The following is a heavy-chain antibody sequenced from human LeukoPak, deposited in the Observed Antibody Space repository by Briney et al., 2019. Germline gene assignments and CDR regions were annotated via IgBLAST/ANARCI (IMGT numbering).Heavy chain of an antibody. J-gene: IGHJ4*02. CDR2: IKQDGSEK. V-gene: IGHV3-7*01. D-gene: IGHD5-24*01. Sequence: XEWVANIKQDGSEKYYVDSVTGRFTISRDNAKNSLYLQMNSLRAEDTAVYYCARLRDGHFDYWGQGTLVTVSS. CDR3: ARLRDGHFDY.